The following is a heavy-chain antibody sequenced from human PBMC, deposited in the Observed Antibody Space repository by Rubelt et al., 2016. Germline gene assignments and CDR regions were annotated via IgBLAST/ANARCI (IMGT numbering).Heavy chain of an antibody. J-gene: IGHJ4*02. CDR3: ARDRRVRGALIISDFDY. D-gene: IGHD3-10*01. V-gene: IGHV4-59*01. CDR1: GGSISSYY. Sequence: QVQLQESGPGLVKPSETLSLTCTVSGGSISSYYWSWIRQPPGKGLEWIGSIYYSGSTYYNPSLRGRVTLSVDTSKNQFSLKLTSVTAADTAVYYCARDRRVRGALIISDFDYWGQGILVTVSS. CDR2: IYYSGST.